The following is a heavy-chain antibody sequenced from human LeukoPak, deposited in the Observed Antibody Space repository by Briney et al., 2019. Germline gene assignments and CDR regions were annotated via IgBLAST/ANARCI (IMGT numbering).Heavy chain of an antibody. CDR1: GFTFSTYG. CDR2: IRDSGGST. Sequence: PGGSLRLSCAASGFTFSTYGMSWVRQAPGKGLEWVSGIRDSGGSTYYANSVKGRFTISRDDSKNTLYLQMNSLRAEDTAIYYCTKDDGSADYFTSDFWGEGTLVTVSS. CDR3: TKDDGSADYFTSDF. V-gene: IGHV3-23*01. D-gene: IGHD3-22*01. J-gene: IGHJ4*02.